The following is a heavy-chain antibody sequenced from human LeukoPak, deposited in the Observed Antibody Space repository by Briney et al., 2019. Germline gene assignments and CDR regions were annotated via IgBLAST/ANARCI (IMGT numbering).Heavy chain of an antibody. D-gene: IGHD6-19*01. Sequence: GGSLRLSCAASGFTFSSFGMHWVRQAPGKGLEWVAAIWSDGSNKYYADSVKGRFTISRDNSKNTLYLQMNSLRAEDTAVYYCARYSSGFLDSWGQGTLVTVSS. J-gene: IGHJ4*02. CDR3: ARYSSGFLDS. V-gene: IGHV3-33*01. CDR1: GFTFSSFG. CDR2: IWSDGSNK.